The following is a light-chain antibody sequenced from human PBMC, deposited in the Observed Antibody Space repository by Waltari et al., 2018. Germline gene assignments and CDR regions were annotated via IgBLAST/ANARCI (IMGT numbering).Light chain of an antibody. Sequence: QAVLTQPSSLSASPGVSASLTCTLRSGINVGSYMIYWYQQKPGSPPQDLLKSNSDSGNQQGPGGPGRFSESKDASVNAGILLISGLQSEDEADYYCMIWHSSAWVFGGGTKLTVL. CDR3: MIWHSSAWV. V-gene: IGLV5-45*03. J-gene: IGLJ3*02. CDR2: SNSDSGN. CDR1: SGINVGSYM.